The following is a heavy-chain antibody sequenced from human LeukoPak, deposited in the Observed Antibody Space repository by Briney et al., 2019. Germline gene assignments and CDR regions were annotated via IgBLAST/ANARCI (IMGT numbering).Heavy chain of an antibody. D-gene: IGHD5-18*01. CDR3: ARVKYSYAPWDAFDI. CDR2: ISSSSYI. CDR1: GFTFSSYS. V-gene: IGHV3-21*01. Sequence: GGSLRLSCAASGFTFSSYSMNWVRQAPGKGLEWVSSISSSSYIYYADSVKGRFTISRDNAKNSLYLQMNSLRAEDTAVYYCARVKYSYAPWDAFDIWGQGTMVTVSS. J-gene: IGHJ3*02.